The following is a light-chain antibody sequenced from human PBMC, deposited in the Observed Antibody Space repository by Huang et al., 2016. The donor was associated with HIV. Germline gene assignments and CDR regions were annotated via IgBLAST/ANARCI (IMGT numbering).Light chain of an antibody. CDR1: QSLMYSKGYNH. V-gene: IGKV2-28*01. J-gene: IGKJ1*01. CDR2: LGS. Sequence: DVVMTQSPLSLPVTPGEPASISFRSSQSLMYSKGYNHLNCYVQKPGQSPQLLIYLGSSRASGVPDRFSGSGSDTDFTLKISRVEAEDVGVYYCMQALQTPRTFGQGTKVEIK. CDR3: MQALQTPRT.